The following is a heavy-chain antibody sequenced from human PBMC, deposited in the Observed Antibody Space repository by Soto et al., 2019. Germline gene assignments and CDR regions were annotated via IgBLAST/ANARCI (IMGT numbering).Heavy chain of an antibody. V-gene: IGHV3-21*01. D-gene: IGHD3-10*01. CDR2: ISSSSSYI. CDR1: GFTFSSYS. CDR3: AKTMVRGVIIPTNNWFHP. J-gene: IGHJ5*02. Sequence: GGSLRLSCAASGFTFSSYSMNWVRQAPGKGLEWVSSISSSSSYIYYADSVKGRFTISRDNAKNSLYLQMNSLRAEDTAVYYCAKTMVRGVIIPTNNWFHPWGQGTLVTVSS.